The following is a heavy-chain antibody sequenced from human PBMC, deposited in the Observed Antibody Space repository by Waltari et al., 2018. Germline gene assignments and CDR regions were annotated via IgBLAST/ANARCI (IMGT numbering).Heavy chain of an antibody. D-gene: IGHD1-26*01. V-gene: IGHV1-2*06. Sequence: QVQLVQSGAEVKKPGASVKVSCKASGYTFTGYYMHWVRQAPGQGLEWMGRINPNSGGTNYAQKFQGRVTMTRDTSISTAYMELSRLRSDDTAVYYCARDYRATTGYYYYYMDVWGKGTTVTVSS. J-gene: IGHJ6*03. CDR2: INPNSGGT. CDR1: GYTFTGYY. CDR3: ARDYRATTGYYYYYMDV.